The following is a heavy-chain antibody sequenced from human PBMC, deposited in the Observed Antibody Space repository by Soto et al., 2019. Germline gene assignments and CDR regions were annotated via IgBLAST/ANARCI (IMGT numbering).Heavy chain of an antibody. J-gene: IGHJ4*02. Sequence: EVQLVESGGGLIQPGGSLRLSCAVSGFTVSNNYMSWVRQAPGKGLEGVSVIYSGGYTAYGDSVKGRFTISRDNSKDTLYPQMKRRSPTAPALFYCGTPPGGGGYWGQGTLVTVSS. V-gene: IGHV3-53*01. CDR2: IYSGGYT. CDR3: GTPPGGGGY. D-gene: IGHD3-10*01. CDR1: GFTVSNNY.